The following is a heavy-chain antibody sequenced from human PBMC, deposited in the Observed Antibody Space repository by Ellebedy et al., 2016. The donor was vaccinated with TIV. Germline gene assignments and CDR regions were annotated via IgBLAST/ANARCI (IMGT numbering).Heavy chain of an antibody. CDR2: ISFSGYT. Sequence: SETLSLXXSVSGDSIGSSSRYWDWIRQPPGGGLEWFGNISFSGYTHYNPSLKSRVKVSVDMSKNQFSLRLSPVTAADTAVYYCASGGGYLDYWGQGALVTVSS. CDR3: ASGGGYLDY. J-gene: IGHJ4*02. D-gene: IGHD3-16*01. V-gene: IGHV4-39*07. CDR1: GDSIGSSSRY.